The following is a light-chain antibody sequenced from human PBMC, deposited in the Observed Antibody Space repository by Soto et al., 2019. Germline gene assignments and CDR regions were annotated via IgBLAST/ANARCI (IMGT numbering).Light chain of an antibody. Sequence: DIQMTQSPSSLSASVGARVTITCRASQDIGNYLAWYQQRPGKVPDLLIYHASILQSGVPSRFSGSGSGTDFTLTITSLRPEDVATYYCQNSNGAVFTFGPGTKVGI. CDR2: HAS. V-gene: IGKV1-27*01. J-gene: IGKJ3*01. CDR1: QDIGNY. CDR3: QNSNGAVFT.